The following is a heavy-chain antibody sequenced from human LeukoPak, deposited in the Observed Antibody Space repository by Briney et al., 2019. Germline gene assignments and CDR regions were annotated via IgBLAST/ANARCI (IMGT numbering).Heavy chain of an antibody. V-gene: IGHV1-58*02. D-gene: IGHD3-22*01. Sequence: SVKVSCKASGFTFTSSAMQWVRQARGQRLEWIGWIVVGSGNTNYAQKFQERVTITRDMSTSTAYMELSSLRSEDTAVYYCAADVPYYYDSSGYPFFDYWGQGTLVTVSS. CDR1: GFTFTSSA. CDR2: IVVGSGNT. CDR3: AADVPYYYDSSGYPFFDY. J-gene: IGHJ4*02.